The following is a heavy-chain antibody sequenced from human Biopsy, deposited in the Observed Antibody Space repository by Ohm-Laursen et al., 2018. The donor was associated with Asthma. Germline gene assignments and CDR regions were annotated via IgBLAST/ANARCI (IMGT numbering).Heavy chain of an antibody. V-gene: IGHV3-11*06. CDR3: ATHYYDRSGFYFQL. D-gene: IGHD3-22*01. J-gene: IGHJ1*01. CDR2: ISSSSSYT. Sequence: GSLRLSCAASGFTFGDYWMSWVRQVPGKGLEWVSYISSSSSYTNYADSVKGRFTISRDNALNSLFLHMSSLRAEDTAIYYCATHYYDRSGFYFQLWGQGTLVSVSS. CDR1: GFTFGDYW.